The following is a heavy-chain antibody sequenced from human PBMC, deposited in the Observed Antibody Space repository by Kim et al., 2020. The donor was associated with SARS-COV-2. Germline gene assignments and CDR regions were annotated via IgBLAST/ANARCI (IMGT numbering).Heavy chain of an antibody. V-gene: IGHV3-23*01. Sequence: GGSLRLSCAASGFTFSNYAMTWVRQAPGKGLEWVSIISAGGSNTYYADSVKGRFTISRDKSRNTVYLQMNSLRVEDTAVYYCAKKAVIQGVGPLDYWGQGTLVTVSS. D-gene: IGHD3-3*01. CDR3: AKKAVIQGVGPLDY. J-gene: IGHJ4*02. CDR2: ISAGGSNT. CDR1: GFTFSNYA.